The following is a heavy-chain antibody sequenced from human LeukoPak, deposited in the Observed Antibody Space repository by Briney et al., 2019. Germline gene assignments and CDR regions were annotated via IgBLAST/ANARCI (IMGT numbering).Heavy chain of an antibody. Sequence: GGSLRLSXAASGFTFSSYAMSWVCQAPGKGMEWVSAISGSGGSTYYADSVKGRFTISRDNSKNTLYLQMDSLRAEDTAVYFCAKGGSWSHFDYWGQGTLVTVSS. D-gene: IGHD6-13*01. V-gene: IGHV3-23*01. J-gene: IGHJ4*02. CDR2: ISGSGGST. CDR1: GFTFSSYA. CDR3: AKGGSWSHFDY.